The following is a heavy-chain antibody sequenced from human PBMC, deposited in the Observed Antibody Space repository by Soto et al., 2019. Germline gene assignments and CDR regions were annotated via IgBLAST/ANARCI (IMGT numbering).Heavy chain of an antibody. CDR3: ARDPSRLGVITRGYDY. CDR2: INPNSGGT. J-gene: IGHJ4*02. D-gene: IGHD3-22*01. CDR1: GYTFTGYY. Sequence: QVQLVQSGAEVKKPGASVKVSCKASGYTFTGYYMHWVRQAPGQGLEWMGWINPNSGGTNYAQKFQGRVTMTRDTSISTAYMELSRLRSDDTAVYNCARDPSRLGVITRGYDYWGQGTLVTVSS. V-gene: IGHV1-2*02.